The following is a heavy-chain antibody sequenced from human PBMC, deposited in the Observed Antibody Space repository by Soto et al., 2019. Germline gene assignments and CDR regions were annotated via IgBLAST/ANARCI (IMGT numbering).Heavy chain of an antibody. D-gene: IGHD1-20*01. CDR2: IIPVFGTT. CDR3: ARDNNANNFPFFFDS. CDR1: GGSFSTYA. Sequence: QVHLVQSGAEVKKPGPSVKVSCKASGGSFSTYAIDWVRQAPGQGLEWMGGIIPVFGTTTYAQEFQGRITITADESTSTAYMQLSSLRSEDTAVYYCARDNNANNFPFFFDSWGQGTLVTVSS. J-gene: IGHJ4*02. V-gene: IGHV1-69*01.